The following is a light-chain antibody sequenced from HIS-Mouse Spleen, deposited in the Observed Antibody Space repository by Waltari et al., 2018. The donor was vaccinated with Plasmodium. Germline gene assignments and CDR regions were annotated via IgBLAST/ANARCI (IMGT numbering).Light chain of an antibody. Sequence: EIVMTQSPATLSVSPGERATLSCRASQSVSSNLAWYQQKTGQAPRLLIYGAYTRATGIPARFSGSGSGTEFTLTISSLQTEDFAVYYCQQYNNWSFTFGPGTKVDIK. CDR2: GAY. J-gene: IGKJ3*01. V-gene: IGKV3-15*01. CDR1: QSVSSN. CDR3: QQYNNWSFT.